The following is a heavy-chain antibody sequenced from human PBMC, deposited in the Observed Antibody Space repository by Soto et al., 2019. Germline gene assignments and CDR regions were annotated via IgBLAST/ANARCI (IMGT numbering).Heavy chain of an antibody. D-gene: IGHD3-10*01. CDR2: IYYSGST. J-gene: IGHJ4*02. CDR3: ARVRGSGSYHLDY. Sequence: SETLSLTCTVSGGSISSGDYYWSWIRQPPGKGLEWIGYIYYSGSTYYNPSLKSRVTISVDTPKNQFSLKLSSVTAADTAVYYCARVRGSGSYHLDYWGQGTLVTVSS. CDR1: GGSISSGDYY. V-gene: IGHV4-30-4*01.